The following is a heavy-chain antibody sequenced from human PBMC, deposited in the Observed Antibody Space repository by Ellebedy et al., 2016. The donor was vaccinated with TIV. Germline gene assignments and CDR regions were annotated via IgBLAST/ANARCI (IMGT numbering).Heavy chain of an antibody. CDR2: LYSSGNK. CDR1: GFTVSDNY. CDR3: AGGSRGLSILGTSLHY. D-gene: IGHD6-13*01. Sequence: GGSLRLSCAASGFTVSDNYMSWVRQAPGKGLEWVATLYSSGNKFSADSAKDRFTISRDNSKNTEYLQMNNLRVEDTAVFYRAGGSRGLSILGTSLHYWGQGTLVIVSS. V-gene: IGHV3-53*01. J-gene: IGHJ4*02.